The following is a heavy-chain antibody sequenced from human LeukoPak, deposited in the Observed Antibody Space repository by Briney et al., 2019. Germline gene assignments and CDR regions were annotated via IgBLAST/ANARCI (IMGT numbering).Heavy chain of an antibody. J-gene: IGHJ1*01. CDR2: ISSNGDST. V-gene: IGHV3-64*04. D-gene: IGHD1-14*01. CDR3: AKWVEVTGPEYFQH. CDR1: GVTFSSYA. Sequence: PGGSLRLSCSASGVTFSSYAMHWGRQAPGKGLEYVSAISSNGDSTYYADSVKGRFTISRDNSKNTLYLQVNSLRAEDTAIYYCAKWVEVTGPEYFQHWGQGTLVTVSS.